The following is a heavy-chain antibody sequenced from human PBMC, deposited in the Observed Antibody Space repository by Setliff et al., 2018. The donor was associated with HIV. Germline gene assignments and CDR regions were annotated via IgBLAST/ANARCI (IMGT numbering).Heavy chain of an antibody. V-gene: IGHV3-48*01. CDR3: ARIVVVPAAMVYYYGMDV. J-gene: IGHJ6*02. CDR2: ISSSSSTI. D-gene: IGHD2-2*01. CDR1: GFTFSSYS. Sequence: GGSLRLSCAASGFTFSSYSMNWVRQAPGKGLEWVSYISSSSSTIYYADSVKGRFTISRDNAKNSLYLQMNSLRAEDTAVYYGARIVVVPAAMVYYYGMDVWGQGTTVTVSS.